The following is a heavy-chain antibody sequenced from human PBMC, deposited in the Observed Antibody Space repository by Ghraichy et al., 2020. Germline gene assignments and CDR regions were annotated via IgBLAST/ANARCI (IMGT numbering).Heavy chain of an antibody. Sequence: GGSLRLSCAASGFTFSSYGMHWVRQAPGKGLEWVALIWYDGGNKYYADSVKGRFTISRDNSKNTIYLQMNSLRAEDTAVYYCARDRRRGGDPFDYWGQGTMVTVSS. CDR2: IWYDGGNK. V-gene: IGHV3-33*01. D-gene: IGHD2-21*01. J-gene: IGHJ4*02. CDR3: ARDRRRGGDPFDY. CDR1: GFTFSSYG.